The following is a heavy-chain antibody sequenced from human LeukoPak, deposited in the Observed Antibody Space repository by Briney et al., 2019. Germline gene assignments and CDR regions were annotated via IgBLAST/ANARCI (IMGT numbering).Heavy chain of an antibody. CDR1: SGSISSSSYS. CDR3: ARQDPVFDY. V-gene: IGHV4-39*01. CDR2: ISYSGST. J-gene: IGHJ4*02. Sequence: PSETLSLTCTVSSGSISSSSYSWGWIRQPPGKGLEWIGSISYSGSTYHNPSLRSRVTISVDTSKNQFSLKLSSVTAADTAVYYCARQDPVFDYWGQGTLVTVSS.